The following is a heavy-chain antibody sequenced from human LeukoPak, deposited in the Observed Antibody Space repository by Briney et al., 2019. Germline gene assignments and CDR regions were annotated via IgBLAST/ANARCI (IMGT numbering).Heavy chain of an antibody. J-gene: IGHJ4*02. Sequence: TGGSLRLSCAASGFTFSSYWMHWVRQAPGKVLVWVSRIASDGSTVYADSVKGRFTISRDNAKDTVYLQMNSLRVEDTAVYYCIGSGGWPGYWGQGTLVTVSS. CDR3: IGSGGWPGY. V-gene: IGHV3-74*01. CDR1: GFTFSSYW. D-gene: IGHD1-26*01. CDR2: IASDGST.